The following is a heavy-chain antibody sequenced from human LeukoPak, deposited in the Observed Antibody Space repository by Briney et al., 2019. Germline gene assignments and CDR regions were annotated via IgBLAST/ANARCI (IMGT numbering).Heavy chain of an antibody. J-gene: IGHJ4*02. D-gene: IGHD3-10*01. CDR3: TRDVIRGTNLGY. V-gene: IGHV3-66*02. CDR1: GFSVSRNY. CDR2: IYSGGRT. Sequence: GGSLRLSCAASGFSVSRNYMTWVRQAPGKGLEWVSVIYSGGRTDYADSEKGRFTVSRDSSKNTLYLQMNSLRAEDTAVYYCTRDVIRGTNLGYWGQGTLVTVSS.